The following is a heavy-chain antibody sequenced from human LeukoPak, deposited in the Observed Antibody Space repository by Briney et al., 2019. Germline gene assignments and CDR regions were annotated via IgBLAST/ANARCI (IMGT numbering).Heavy chain of an antibody. D-gene: IGHD4-23*01. CDR1: GFSLSTSGMC. Sequence: SGPALVKPTQPLTLTCTFSGFSLSTSGMCVSWIRQPPVKALEWLARIDWDDDKYYTTSLKTRLTISKDTSKNQVVLTMANMDPVDTATYYCARMVRDYFDYWGQGTLVTVSS. CDR2: IDWDDDK. J-gene: IGHJ4*02. V-gene: IGHV2-70*11. CDR3: ARMVRDYFDY.